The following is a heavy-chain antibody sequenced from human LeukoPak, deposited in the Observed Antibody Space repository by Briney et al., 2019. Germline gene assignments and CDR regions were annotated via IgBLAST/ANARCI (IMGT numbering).Heavy chain of an antibody. CDR1: GFTFSSYS. V-gene: IGHV3-48*01. J-gene: IGHJ6*03. CDR2: ISSSRSTI. Sequence: GGSLRLSCAASGFTFSSYSMDWVRQAPGKGLEWVSYISSSRSTIYYADSVKGRFTISRDNAKNSLYLQMTSLRADHTAVYHCARDALVVVPAAMVANGDYYYYYMDVWGKGTPVTVSS. D-gene: IGHD2-2*01. CDR3: ARDALVVVPAAMVANGDYYYYYMDV.